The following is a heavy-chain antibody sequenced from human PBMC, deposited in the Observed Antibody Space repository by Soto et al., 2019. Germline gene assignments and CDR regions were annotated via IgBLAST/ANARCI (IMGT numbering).Heavy chain of an antibody. V-gene: IGHV4-39*07. CDR1: GCSITGGSISSTTYY. CDR2: FFIGGNT. D-gene: IGHD3-9*01. CDR3: ARLYPSYDFLTGSQIYAFDI. J-gene: IGHJ3*02. Sequence: PSETLSLTCTVSGCSITGGSISSTTYYWGWMRQPPGKGLEWIASFFIGGNTYYNPSLKSRVTTSVDTSKNQFSLKLSSVTAADTAVFYCARLYPSYDFLTGSQIYAFDIWGQGTMVT.